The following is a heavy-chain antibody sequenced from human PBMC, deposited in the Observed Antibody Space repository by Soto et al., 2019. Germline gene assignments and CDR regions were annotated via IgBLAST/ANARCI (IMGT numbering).Heavy chain of an antibody. Sequence: GGSLRLSCAASGFTFSDYYMSWIRQAPGKGLEWVSSISSTISYTHYADSVKGRFTISRDNAKNSLYLQMNSLRAEDTAVYYCARYIYGYVDYWGQGTLVTVSS. CDR1: GFTFSDYY. V-gene: IGHV3-11*06. CDR3: ARYIYGYVDY. J-gene: IGHJ4*02. D-gene: IGHD5-18*01. CDR2: ISSTISYT.